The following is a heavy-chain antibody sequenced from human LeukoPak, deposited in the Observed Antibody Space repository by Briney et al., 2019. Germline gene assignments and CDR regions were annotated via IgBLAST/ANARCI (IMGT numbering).Heavy chain of an antibody. D-gene: IGHD2-2*02. Sequence: GGSLRLSCAASGFTFSSYPMNWVRQAPGMGLEWVSYISRTGSTYYAGSVKGRFTISRDNAKNSLYLQMNSLRDEDTAVYYCARVNCSSTSCYTYYGMDVWGQGTTVTVSS. CDR3: ARVNCSSTSCYTYYGMDV. J-gene: IGHJ6*02. CDR1: GFTFSSYP. CDR2: ISRTGST. V-gene: IGHV3-48*02.